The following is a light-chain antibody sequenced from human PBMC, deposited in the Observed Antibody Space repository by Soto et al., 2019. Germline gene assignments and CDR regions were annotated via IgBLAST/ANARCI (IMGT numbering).Light chain of an antibody. J-gene: IGKJ5*01. CDR3: QQYKKWPL. V-gene: IGKV3-15*01. CDR2: GAS. Sequence: IVKTQSPATMSVSPGKSATLSCRASQSVSSNLAWYQQKPGQAPRLLLYGASTRATGIPVRFSGSGFGTEFTLTISSLQSEDFAVYYCQQYKKWPLFGQGTRL. CDR1: QSVSSN.